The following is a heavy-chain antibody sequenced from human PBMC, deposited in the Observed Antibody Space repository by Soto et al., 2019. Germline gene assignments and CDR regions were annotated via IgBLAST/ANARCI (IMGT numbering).Heavy chain of an antibody. D-gene: IGHD5-12*01. CDR3: ARDLCGGYDRGDY. Sequence: QVQLVQSGAELKKPGSSVKVSCMASGATFSISVFNWVRQAPGQGLEWMGGIITMFGTPNYSQKFQGRVTITADESTSTGYMELNTLRSDDTAIYYGARDLCGGYDRGDYWGQGTQVTVSS. CDR2: IITMFGTP. V-gene: IGHV1-69*12. J-gene: IGHJ4*02. CDR1: GATFSISV.